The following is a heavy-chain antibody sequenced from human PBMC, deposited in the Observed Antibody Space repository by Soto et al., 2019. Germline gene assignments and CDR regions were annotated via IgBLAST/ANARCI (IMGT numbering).Heavy chain of an antibody. D-gene: IGHD2-2*02. CDR2: IYSSGST. J-gene: IGHJ6*02. Sequence: PSEILSLTCTVSGGSVSSDTHYWSWIRQPPGKRLEWIGFIYSSGSTNYNPSLKSRVTMSVDTSKNQFSLKLRSVIVADTAVYRCARFVRSCSGTTCYTRADVWGQGTTVTVYS. V-gene: IGHV4-61*01. CDR3: ARFVRSCSGTTCYTRADV. CDR1: GGSVSSDTHY.